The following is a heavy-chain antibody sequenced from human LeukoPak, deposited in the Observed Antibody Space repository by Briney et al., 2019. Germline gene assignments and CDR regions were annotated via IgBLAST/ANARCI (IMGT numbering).Heavy chain of an antibody. J-gene: IGHJ5*02. V-gene: IGHV4-59*01. D-gene: IGHD3-22*01. CDR1: GGSISSYH. CDR2: MYYSGST. Sequence: SETLSLTCTVSGGSISSYHWSWIRQPPGKGLEWIGNMYYSGSTNYNPSLRSRVTISVDTPKNQFSLKLSSVTAADTAVYYCARLRNYYDRSGYKQLWFDPWGQGTLVTVSS. CDR3: ARLRNYYDRSGYKQLWFDP.